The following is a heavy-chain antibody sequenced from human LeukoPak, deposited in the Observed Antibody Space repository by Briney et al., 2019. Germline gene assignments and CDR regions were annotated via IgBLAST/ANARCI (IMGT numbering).Heavy chain of an antibody. V-gene: IGHV3-21*01. D-gene: IGHD6-13*01. J-gene: IGHJ5*02. CDR3: ARGLIAARGWFDP. CDR2: ISSSSSYI. Sequence: GGSLRLYCAASGFTFSSYSMNWVRQAPGKGLEWVSSISSSSSYIYYADSVKGRFTISRDNAKNSLYLQMNSLRAEDTAVHYCARGLIAARGWFDPWGQGTLVTVSS. CDR1: GFTFSSYS.